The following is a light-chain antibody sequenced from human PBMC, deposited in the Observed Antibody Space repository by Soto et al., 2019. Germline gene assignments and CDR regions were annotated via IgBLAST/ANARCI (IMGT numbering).Light chain of an antibody. CDR1: SSDVGGYNY. CDR3: SSYTSSSTLYV. V-gene: IGLV2-14*01. CDR2: EVS. J-gene: IGLJ1*01. Sequence: QSVLTQPASVSGSPGQPITISCTGTSSDVGGYNYVSWYQQHPGKAPKLMIYEVSNRPSGVSNHFSGSKSGNTASLTISGLQAEDEADYYCSSYTSSSTLYVFGTGTKVTVL.